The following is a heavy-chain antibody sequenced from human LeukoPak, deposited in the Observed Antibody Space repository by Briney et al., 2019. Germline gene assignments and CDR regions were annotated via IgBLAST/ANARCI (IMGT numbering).Heavy chain of an antibody. Sequence: PGGSLRLSCAASGFTFSNYEMNWVRQAPGKGLEWVSYISSSGRTIHYTDSVKGRFTISRDNAKNSLYLQMNSLRAGDTAVYYCARLYYYYMDVWAKGTTVTVSS. J-gene: IGHJ6*03. V-gene: IGHV3-48*03. CDR2: ISSSGRTI. CDR3: ARLYYYYMDV. CDR1: GFTFSNYE.